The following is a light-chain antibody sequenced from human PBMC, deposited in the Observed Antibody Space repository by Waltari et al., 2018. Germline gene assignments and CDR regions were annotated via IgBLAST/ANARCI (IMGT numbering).Light chain of an antibody. CDR1: QDISNS. J-gene: IGKJ2*01. V-gene: IGKV1-NL1*01. Sequence: DIQMTKSPSTLSAAVGDRVTITCRASQDISNSLAWYQQKLGKVPKLLLHAASRFEIGVPSRFSGSGSGTDYTLTISSLQPEDFATYYCQQYYSTPQTFGQGTKLEI. CDR3: QQYYSTPQT. CDR2: AAS.